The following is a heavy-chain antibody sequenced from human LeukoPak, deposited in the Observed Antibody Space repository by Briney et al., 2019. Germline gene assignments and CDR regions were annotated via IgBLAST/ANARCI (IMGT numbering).Heavy chain of an antibody. CDR3: AKEMATIRDAFDI. V-gene: IGHV1-2*02. D-gene: IGHD5-24*01. CDR2: INPNSGGT. Sequence: ASVKVSCKASGYDFTKYAVQWVRQAPGQGLEWMGWINPNSGGTNYAQKFQGRVTMTRDTSISTAYMELSRLRSEDTAVYYCAKEMATIRDAFDIWGQGTMVTVSS. J-gene: IGHJ3*02. CDR1: GYDFTKYA.